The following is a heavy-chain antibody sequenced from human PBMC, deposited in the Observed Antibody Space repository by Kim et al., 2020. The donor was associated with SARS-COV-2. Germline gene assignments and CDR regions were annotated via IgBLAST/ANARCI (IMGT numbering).Heavy chain of an antibody. Sequence: YADSVRGRFTISRDDTKNLLYLQMNSLSVEDTAIYYCSNNIAAAGAGILDYWGQGTLVTVSS. J-gene: IGHJ4*02. V-gene: IGHV3-48*03. D-gene: IGHD6-13*01. CDR3: SNNIAAAGAGILDY.